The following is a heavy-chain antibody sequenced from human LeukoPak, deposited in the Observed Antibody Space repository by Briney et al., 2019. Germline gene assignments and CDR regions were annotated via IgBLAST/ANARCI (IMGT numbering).Heavy chain of an antibody. CDR3: AKRRALAWFDP. V-gene: IGHV3-23*01. Sequence: GGSLRLSCAASGLTLSSYAMSWVRQAPGKGLEWISSITGSGASTYYADSVKGRFTISRDNSKNTLYLQMNSLRAEDRAIYYCAKRRALAWFDPWGQGTLVTVSS. CDR2: ITGSGAST. CDR1: GLTLSSYA. J-gene: IGHJ5*02.